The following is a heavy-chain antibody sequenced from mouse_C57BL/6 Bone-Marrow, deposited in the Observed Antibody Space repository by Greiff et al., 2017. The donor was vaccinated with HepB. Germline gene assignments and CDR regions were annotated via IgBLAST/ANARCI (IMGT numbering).Heavy chain of an antibody. CDR3: ARGRDGYYDY. CDR2: ISYDGSN. D-gene: IGHD2-3*01. V-gene: IGHV3-6*01. J-gene: IGHJ3*01. CDR1: GYSITSGYY. Sequence: EVKLQESGPGLVKPSQSLSLTCSVTGYSITSGYYWNWIRQFPGNKLEWMGYISYDGSNNYNPSLKNRISITRDTSKNQFFLKLNSVTTEDTATYYCARGRDGYYDYWGQGTLVTVSA.